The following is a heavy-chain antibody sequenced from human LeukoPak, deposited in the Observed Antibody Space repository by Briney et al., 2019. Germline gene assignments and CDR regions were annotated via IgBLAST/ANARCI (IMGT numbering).Heavy chain of an antibody. CDR2: IYYSGST. CDR3: ARLGYCSGGSCYYFDY. J-gene: IGHJ4*02. Sequence: SETLSLTCTVSGGSISSYYWSWIRQPPGKGLEWIGYIYYSGSTNYNPSLKSRVTISVDTSKNQFSLKLSSVTAADTAVYYCARLGYCSGGSCYYFDYWGQGTLVTVSS. V-gene: IGHV4-59*01. D-gene: IGHD2-15*01. CDR1: GGSISSYY.